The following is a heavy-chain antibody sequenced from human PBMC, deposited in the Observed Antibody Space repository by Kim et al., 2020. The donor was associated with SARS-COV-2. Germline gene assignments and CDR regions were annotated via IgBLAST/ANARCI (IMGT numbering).Heavy chain of an antibody. CDR2: IYYSGST. V-gene: IGHV4-30-4*01. D-gene: IGHD3-22*01. J-gene: IGHJ2*01. Sequence: SETLSLTCTVSGGSISSGDYYWSWIRQPPGKGLEWIGYIYYSGSTYYNPSLKSRVTISVDTSKNQFSLKLSSVTAADTAVYYCARVPITMIVVVGVYFDLWGRGTLVTVSS. CDR1: GGSISSGDYY. CDR3: ARVPITMIVVVGVYFDL.